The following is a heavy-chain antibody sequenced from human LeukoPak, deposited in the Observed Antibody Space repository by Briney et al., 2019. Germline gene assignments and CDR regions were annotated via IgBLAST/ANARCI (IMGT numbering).Heavy chain of an antibody. CDR2: ISAYNGNT. Sequence: ASVKVSCKASGYTFTSYGISCVRQAPGQGPEWMGWISAYNGNTNYAQKLQGSVTMTTDTSTNTAYMELRSLRSDDTAVYYCARDSNSWATSGYFDYWGQGTLVTVSS. CDR1: GYTFTSYG. V-gene: IGHV1-18*01. J-gene: IGHJ4*02. CDR3: ARDSNSWATSGYFDY. D-gene: IGHD5-12*01.